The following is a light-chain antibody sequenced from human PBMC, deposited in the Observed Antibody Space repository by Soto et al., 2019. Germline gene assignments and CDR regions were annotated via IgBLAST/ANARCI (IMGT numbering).Light chain of an antibody. CDR1: HSVSSN. CDR2: GAS. V-gene: IGKV3-15*01. J-gene: IGKJ1*01. Sequence: ELVMRQSPATLSVSPGERATLSCRASHSVSSNLAWYQQKPGQAPRLLIYGASTRATGIPARFSGSGSGTEFTLNITSLQSEDFAVYYGQQYNNWPRTFGKGTKVDXK. CDR3: QQYNNWPRT.